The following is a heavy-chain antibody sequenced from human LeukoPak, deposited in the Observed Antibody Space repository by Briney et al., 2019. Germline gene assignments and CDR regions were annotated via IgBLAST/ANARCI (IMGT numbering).Heavy chain of an antibody. CDR2: IYGGGTDT. Sequence: GESLQISCKGSGYSFTTYWIGWVRQMPGIGLEWMGFIYGGGTDTRYSPSFQGQVTISADKSISTAYLQWSSLKASDTAMYYCARGYCSSTSCYSSIDYWGQGTQVTVSS. D-gene: IGHD2-2*01. CDR3: ARGYCSSTSCYSSIDY. J-gene: IGHJ4*02. V-gene: IGHV5-51*01. CDR1: GYSFTTYW.